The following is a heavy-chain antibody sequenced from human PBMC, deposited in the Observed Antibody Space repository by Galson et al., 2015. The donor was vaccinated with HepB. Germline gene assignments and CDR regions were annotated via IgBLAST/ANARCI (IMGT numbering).Heavy chain of an antibody. V-gene: IGHV3-23*01. Sequence: SLRLSCAASGFTFSNYAINWVRQAPGKGLEWVSGISISGDSTYYADSVKGRFTISRDKSKNTVDLQMSILRAEDTAVYYCAKPRRGYFYFDSWGQGTLVTVSS. CDR1: GFTFSNYA. CDR3: AKPRRGYFYFDS. CDR2: ISISGDST. J-gene: IGHJ4*02. D-gene: IGHD3-3*01.